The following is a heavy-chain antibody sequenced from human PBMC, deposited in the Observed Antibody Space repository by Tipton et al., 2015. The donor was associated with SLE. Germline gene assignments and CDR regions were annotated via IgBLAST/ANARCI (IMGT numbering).Heavy chain of an antibody. CDR1: GFTFSSYW. D-gene: IGHD5-18*01. Sequence: SLRLSCAASGFTFSSYWMTWVRQAPGRGLEWVANIHRDGSETYYVDSVEGRFTVFRDDAKNSLYLQMNSLRAGDTAVYYCARGYTYGFDHWGQGALVTVSS. V-gene: IGHV3-7*04. CDR2: IHRDGSET. J-gene: IGHJ4*02. CDR3: ARGYTYGFDH.